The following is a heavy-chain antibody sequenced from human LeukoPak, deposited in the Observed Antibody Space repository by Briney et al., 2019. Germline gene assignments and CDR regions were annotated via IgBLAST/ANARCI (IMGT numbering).Heavy chain of an antibody. Sequence: SETLSLTCTVSGGSISSSSYYWGWIRQPPGKGLEWIGSIYYSGSTYYNPSLKSRVTISVDTSKNQFSLKLSSVTAADTAVYYCARQEFGYYGSGSPTSSYYYYYYGMDVWGQGTTVTVSS. CDR3: ARQEFGYYGSGSPTSSYYYYYYGMDV. CDR1: GGSISSSSYY. J-gene: IGHJ6*02. D-gene: IGHD3-10*01. CDR2: IYYSGST. V-gene: IGHV4-39*01.